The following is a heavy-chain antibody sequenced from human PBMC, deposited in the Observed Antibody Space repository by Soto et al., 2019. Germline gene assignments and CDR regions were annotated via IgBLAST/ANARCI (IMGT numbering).Heavy chain of an antibody. CDR3: ARGYCSTTSCQYYPDY. Sequence: DSVKVSCKASGYTFPNYAIHWVRQAPGQRLEWLGWINAGNGDTLYSHKFQGRVTITSDTSASTAYMELSSLRSEDTAVYYCARGYCSTTSCQYYPDYWGQGTLVTVSS. CDR2: INAGNGDT. V-gene: IGHV1-3*01. CDR1: GYTFPNYA. J-gene: IGHJ4*02. D-gene: IGHD2-2*01.